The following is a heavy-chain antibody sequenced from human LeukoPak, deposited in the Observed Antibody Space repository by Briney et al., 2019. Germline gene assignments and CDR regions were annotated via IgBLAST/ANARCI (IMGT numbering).Heavy chain of an antibody. CDR1: GGTISSGGYY. D-gene: IGHD3-3*01. CDR2: IYYSGST. J-gene: IGHJ4*02. Sequence: PSQTLSLTCTVSGGTISSGGYYWSWIRQHPGKGLEWIGYIYYSGSTYYNPSLKSRVTISVDTSKNQFSLKLSSVTAADTAVYYCARGGYDFWSGYYAHVTYFDYWGQGTLVTVSS. V-gene: IGHV4-31*03. CDR3: ARGGYDFWSGYYAHVTYFDY.